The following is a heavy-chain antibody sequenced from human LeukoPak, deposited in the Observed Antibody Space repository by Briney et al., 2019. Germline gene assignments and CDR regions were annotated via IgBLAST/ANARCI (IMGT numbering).Heavy chain of an antibody. J-gene: IGHJ4*02. Sequence: PGGSLRLSCAGSGFAFGTYAMSWVRQAPGMGLEWVSSISANGQATYYADSVEGRFTISRDNSKNTLYLQLNSLRAEDTATYYCARDSYNTIFYRLAYWGQGTLVTVSS. V-gene: IGHV3-23*01. CDR3: ARDSYNTIFYRLAY. D-gene: IGHD3-10*01. CDR1: GFAFGTYA. CDR2: ISANGQAT.